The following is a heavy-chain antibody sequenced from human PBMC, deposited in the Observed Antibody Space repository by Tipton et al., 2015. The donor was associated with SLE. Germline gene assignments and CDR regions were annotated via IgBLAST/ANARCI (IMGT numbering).Heavy chain of an antibody. J-gene: IGHJ4*02. D-gene: IGHD2-8*02. Sequence: TLSLTCAVSGYSISSGYYWGWILQPPGKGLEWIGSIYHSGSTYYNPSLKSRVTISVDTSKNQFSLKLSSVTAADTAVYYCARGGVADSFDYGGQGTLVTVSA. CDR3: ARGGVADSFDY. CDR2: IYHSGST. V-gene: IGHV4-38-2*01. CDR1: GYSISSGYY.